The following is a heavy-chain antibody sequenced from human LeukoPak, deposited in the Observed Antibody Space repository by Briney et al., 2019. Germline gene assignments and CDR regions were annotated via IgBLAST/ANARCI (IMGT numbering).Heavy chain of an antibody. CDR2: IYYSGST. CDR3: ARNHGSGRGEWFDP. V-gene: IGHV4-59*01. J-gene: IGHJ5*02. D-gene: IGHD3-10*01. CDR1: GGSISSYY. Sequence: SETLSLTCTVSGGSISSYYWSWIRQPPGKGLEWIGYIYYSGSTKYNPSLKSRVTISVDTSKNQFSLKMSSVTAADTAVYYCARNHGSGRGEWFDPWGQGTLVTVSS.